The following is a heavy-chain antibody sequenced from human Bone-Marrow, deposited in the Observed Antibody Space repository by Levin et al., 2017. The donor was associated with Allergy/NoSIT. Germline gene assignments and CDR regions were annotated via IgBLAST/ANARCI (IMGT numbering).Heavy chain of an antibody. Sequence: PGGSLRLSCAASGFTFSIYGMHWVRQAPGKGLEWVAVVWYDGNGKYYVDSVKGRFTISKDNSKNTVYLQMNSLRADDTAVYYCVMEEARGGNGGFDSWGQGTMVTVSS. V-gene: IGHV3-33*01. CDR1: GFTFSIYG. D-gene: IGHD2-8*01. J-gene: IGHJ3*02. CDR2: VWYDGNGK. CDR3: VMEEARGGNGGFDS.